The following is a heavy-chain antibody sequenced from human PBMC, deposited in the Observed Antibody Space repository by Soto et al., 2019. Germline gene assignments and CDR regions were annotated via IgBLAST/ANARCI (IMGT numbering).Heavy chain of an antibody. CDR1: GFTFSSYW. CDR2: VNTHGSTT. J-gene: IGHJ4*02. D-gene: IGHD5-18*01. Sequence: HPGGSLRLSCAASGFTFSSYWMHWVRQAPGKGLVWLSRVNTHGSTTNYADSVKGRFTISRDNAENTLYLQINSLRAEDTAVYYCARGSYHSFWFDYWGQGTLVTVSS. V-gene: IGHV3-74*01. CDR3: ARGSYHSFWFDY.